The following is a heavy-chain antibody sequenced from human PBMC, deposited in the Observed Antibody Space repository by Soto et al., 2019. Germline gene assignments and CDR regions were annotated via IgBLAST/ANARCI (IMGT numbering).Heavy chain of an antibody. D-gene: IGHD3-16*01. CDR3: ARESLGAKGADH. CDR1: GDTFNSYV. CDR2: IIPIIGVT. Sequence: QVQLVQSGAEVKRPGSSVKVSCESSGDTFNSYVISWVRQAPGQGLEWMGGIIPIIGVTHYAQKFQGRVTISALSSKGTAYMELSNLGFEDTALYYCARESLGAKGADHWGQGTLVTVSP. J-gene: IGHJ4*02. V-gene: IGHV1-69*17.